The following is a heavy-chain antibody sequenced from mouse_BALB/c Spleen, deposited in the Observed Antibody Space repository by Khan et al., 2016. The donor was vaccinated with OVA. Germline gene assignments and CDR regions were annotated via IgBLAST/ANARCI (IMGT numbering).Heavy chain of an antibody. CDR1: GYSITSDYA. Sequence: EVELVESGPGLVKPSQSLSLTCTVTGYSITSDYAWNWLRQFPGNKLEWMGYINYSGSTSYHPSLKSRISITRDTSKNQFFLQLNSVTTEDTATYYGARGGRLTYWGQGTLVTVSA. CDR2: INYSGST. V-gene: IGHV3-2*02. D-gene: IGHD2-12*01. CDR3: ARGGRLTY. J-gene: IGHJ3*01.